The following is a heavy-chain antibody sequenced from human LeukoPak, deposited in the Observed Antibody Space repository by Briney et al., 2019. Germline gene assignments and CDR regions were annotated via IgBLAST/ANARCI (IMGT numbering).Heavy chain of an antibody. D-gene: IGHD5-12*01. Sequence: PGASLRLSCAASGFTFGNYLISWVRQAPGKGLEWVAVISYDGSNKYYADSVKGRFTISRDNSKNTLYLQMNSLRAEDTAVYYCAKDVHSGYDFDYYYGMDVWGKGTTVTVSS. CDR3: AKDVHSGYDFDYYYGMDV. J-gene: IGHJ6*04. V-gene: IGHV3-30*18. CDR1: GFTFGNYL. CDR2: ISYDGSNK.